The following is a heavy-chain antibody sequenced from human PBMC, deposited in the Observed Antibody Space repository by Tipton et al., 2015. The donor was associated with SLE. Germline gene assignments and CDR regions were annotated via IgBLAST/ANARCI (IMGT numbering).Heavy chain of an antibody. CDR1: GSTLTELS. CDR3: VAGPPMFRGLMMIY. Sequence: QSGAEVKKPGASVKVSCKVSGSTLTELSMHWVRQAPGKGLEWIGNFDPEDGERIYAQKFQGRFIMTEDTSGDTAFMELNSLRSEDTAVYYCVAGPPMFRGLMMIYWGQGTLVTVSS. CDR2: FDPEDGER. J-gene: IGHJ4*02. D-gene: IGHD3-10*01. V-gene: IGHV1-24*01.